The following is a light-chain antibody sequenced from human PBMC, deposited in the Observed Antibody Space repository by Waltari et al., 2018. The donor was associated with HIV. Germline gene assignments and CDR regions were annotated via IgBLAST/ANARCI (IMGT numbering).Light chain of an antibody. Sequence: QSALPQPPSVSGSPGQSVTISCTGTSSDVGTYTRFSWYQHPPGTVPKLMIYEVSHRPSGVPDRFAGSKSGNTASLTISGLQAEDEADYYCSSYTSSNTLVFGGGTKLTVL. CDR3: SSYTSSNTLV. CDR1: SSDVGTYTR. J-gene: IGLJ2*01. V-gene: IGLV2-18*02. CDR2: EVS.